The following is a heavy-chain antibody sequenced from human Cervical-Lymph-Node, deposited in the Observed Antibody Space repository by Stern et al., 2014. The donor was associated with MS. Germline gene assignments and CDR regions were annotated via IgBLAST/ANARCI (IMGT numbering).Heavy chain of an antibody. J-gene: IGHJ6*02. CDR3: ARHCSSSSCFRYYGLDV. V-gene: IGHV3-21*01. Sequence: VQLVESGGGLLKPGGSLRLSCVASGFTSSAYGMHWVRQAPGKGLEWVSSISSSGSKKYYADSMKGRLTISRDNVKNSLFLQMNSLRAEDTGIYYCARHCSSSSCFRYYGLDVWGQGTTVTVSS. CDR1: GFTSSAYG. CDR2: ISSSGSKK. D-gene: IGHD6-13*01.